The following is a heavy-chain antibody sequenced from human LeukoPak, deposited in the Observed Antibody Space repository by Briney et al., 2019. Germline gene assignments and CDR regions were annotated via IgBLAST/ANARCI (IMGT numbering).Heavy chain of an antibody. J-gene: IGHJ4*02. CDR2: ISRSGGGT. D-gene: IGHD3-10*01. Sequence: PGGSLRLSCGDSGFSFSSYAMTWVRQPPGKGLEWVSTISRSGGGTYYADSVKGRFTISRDNSKNTLYLQMNSLRVEDTAVYYCARTDAYVSGNYKYYFDYWGQGTLVTVSS. CDR1: GFSFSSYA. CDR3: ARTDAYVSGNYKYYFDY. V-gene: IGHV3-23*01.